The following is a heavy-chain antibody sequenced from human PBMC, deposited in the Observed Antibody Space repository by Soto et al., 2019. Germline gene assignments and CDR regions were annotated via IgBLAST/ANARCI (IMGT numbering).Heavy chain of an antibody. V-gene: IGHV3-30*18. Sequence: GALRLSCAASGFTFSSYGMHWVRQAPGKGLEWVAVISYDGSNKYYADSVKGRFTISRDNSKNTLYLQMNSLRAEDTAVYYCAKELSDIVVVTAIFDYWGQGTLVTVSS. D-gene: IGHD2-21*02. CDR2: ISYDGSNK. J-gene: IGHJ4*02. CDR3: AKELSDIVVVTAIFDY. CDR1: GFTFSSYG.